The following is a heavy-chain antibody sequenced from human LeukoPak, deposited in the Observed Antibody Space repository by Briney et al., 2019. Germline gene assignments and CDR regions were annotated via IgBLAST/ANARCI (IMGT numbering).Heavy chain of an antibody. CDR3: ARVAGLSYYDSSGYLDY. J-gene: IGHJ4*02. CDR2: IIPILGIA. CDR1: GGTFSSYA. V-gene: IGHV1-69*04. Sequence: VASVKVSCTASGGTFSSYAISWVRQAPGQGLEWMGRIIPILGIANYAQKFQGRVTITADKSTSTAYMELSSLRSEDTAVYYCARVAGLSYYDSSGYLDYWGQGTLVTVSS. D-gene: IGHD3-22*01.